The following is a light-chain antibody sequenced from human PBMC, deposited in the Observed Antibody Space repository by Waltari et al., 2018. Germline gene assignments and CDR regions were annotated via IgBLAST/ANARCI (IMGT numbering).Light chain of an antibody. J-gene: IGKJ5*01. Sequence: DIQMTQSPSSLSASVGDRVTIPCRASQTISFYLNWYQQKPGKAPKLLIYAASSLQSGVPSRFSGSGSGTDFTLTISSLQPEDFATYYCQQSYSPPPITFGQGTRLEIK. CDR1: QTISFY. V-gene: IGKV1-39*01. CDR3: QQSYSPPPIT. CDR2: AAS.